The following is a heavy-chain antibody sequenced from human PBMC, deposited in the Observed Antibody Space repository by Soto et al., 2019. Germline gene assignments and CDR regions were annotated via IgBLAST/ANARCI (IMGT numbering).Heavy chain of an antibody. V-gene: IGHV3-49*03. J-gene: IGHJ3*02. CDR2: IRSKAYGGTT. CDR1: GFTFGDYA. D-gene: IGHD3-22*01. Sequence: GGSLRLSCTASGFTFGDYAMSWFRQAPGKGLEWVGFIRSKAYGGTTEYAASVKGRFTISRDASKSIAYLQMNSLKTEDTAVYYCTRGPWGYDSSGYRAFDIWGQGTMVTVSS. CDR3: TRGPWGYDSSGYRAFDI.